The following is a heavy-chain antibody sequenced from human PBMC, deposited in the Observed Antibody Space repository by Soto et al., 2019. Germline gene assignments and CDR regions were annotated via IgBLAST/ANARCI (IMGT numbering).Heavy chain of an antibody. CDR1: GYNFAGYW. J-gene: IGHJ4*02. Sequence: GESLKISCNGSGYNFAGYWIAWVRQMPGKGLELMGIIYPSDSDTRYRPSFQGQVTISADKSISSAYLQWSSRRASDTAMYYCARGGVSTRTFDYWGQGTPVTVSS. V-gene: IGHV5-51*01. CDR2: IYPSDSDT. D-gene: IGHD3-3*01. CDR3: ARGGVSTRTFDY.